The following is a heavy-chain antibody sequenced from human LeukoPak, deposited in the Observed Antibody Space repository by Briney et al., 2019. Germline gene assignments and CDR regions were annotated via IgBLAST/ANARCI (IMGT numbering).Heavy chain of an antibody. Sequence: SETLSLTYSVSGGSISSSSYYWGWIRQPPGKGLEWIGSIYYSGSTYYNPSLKSRVTISVDTSKNQFSLKLSSVTAADTAVYYCTRDFGRRRNDYWGQGTLVTVS. CDR3: TRDFGRRRNDY. CDR2: IYYSGST. J-gene: IGHJ4*02. V-gene: IGHV4-39*01. D-gene: IGHD4-17*01. CDR1: GGSISSSSYY.